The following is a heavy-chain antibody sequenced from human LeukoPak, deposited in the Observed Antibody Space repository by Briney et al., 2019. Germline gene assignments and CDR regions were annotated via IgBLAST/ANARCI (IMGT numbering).Heavy chain of an antibody. V-gene: IGHV4-30-2*01. CDR2: IYHSGST. CDR3: ARFTVVTQYDAFDI. D-gene: IGHD4-23*01. CDR1: GGSISSGGYS. Sequence: PSETLSLTCAVSGGSISSGGYSWSWIRQPPGKGLEWIGYIYHSGSTYYNPSLKSRVTISVDRSKNQLSLKLSSVTAADTAVYYCARFTVVTQYDAFDIWGQGTMVTVSS. J-gene: IGHJ3*02.